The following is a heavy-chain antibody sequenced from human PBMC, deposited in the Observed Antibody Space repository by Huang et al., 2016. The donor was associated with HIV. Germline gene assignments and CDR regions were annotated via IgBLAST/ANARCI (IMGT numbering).Heavy chain of an antibody. J-gene: IGHJ1*01. CDR3: ALKGDSSGWEYFRH. V-gene: IGHV3-30*03. Sequence: QVQLVESGGGVVQPGRSLRLSCAASGFIFSNYGLHWFRQAPGQGLGWVALRSYDGSNKYYTDSVKGRFSISRDNSKNTLYLQMNSLRAEDTAVYYCALKGDSSGWEYFRHWGQGTLVTVSS. CDR2: RSYDGSNK. CDR1: GFIFSNYG. D-gene: IGHD6-19*01.